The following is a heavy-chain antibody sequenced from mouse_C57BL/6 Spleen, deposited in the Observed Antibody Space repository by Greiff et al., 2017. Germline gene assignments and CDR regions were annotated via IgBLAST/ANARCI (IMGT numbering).Heavy chain of an antibody. J-gene: IGHJ4*01. CDR1: GYTFTSYW. D-gene: IGHD2-4*01. CDR3: TRWNYDYEWYAMDY. V-gene: IGHV1-5*01. CDR2: IYPGNSDT. Sequence: EVQGVESGTVLARPGASVKMSCKTSGYTFTSYWMHWVKQRPGQGLEWIGAIYPGNSDTSYNQKFKGKAKLTAVTSASTAYMELSSLTDEDSAVYYCTRWNYDYEWYAMDYWGQGTSVTVSS.